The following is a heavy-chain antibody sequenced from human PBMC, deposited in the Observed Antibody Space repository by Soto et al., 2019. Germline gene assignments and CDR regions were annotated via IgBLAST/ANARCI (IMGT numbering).Heavy chain of an antibody. Sequence: SLRLSCAASGFTFDDYAMHWVRQAPGKGLEWVSGISWNSGSIGYADSVKGRFTISRDNAKNSLYLQMNSLRAEDTALYYCAKDAAYYYYYMDVWGKGTTVTVSS. CDR3: AKDAAYYYYYMDV. J-gene: IGHJ6*03. D-gene: IGHD6-25*01. CDR1: GFTFDDYA. V-gene: IGHV3-9*01. CDR2: ISWNSGSI.